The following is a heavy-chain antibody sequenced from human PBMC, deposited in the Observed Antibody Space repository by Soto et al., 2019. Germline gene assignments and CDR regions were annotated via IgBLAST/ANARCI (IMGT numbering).Heavy chain of an antibody. CDR1: GGSISSYY. Sequence: SETLSLTCTVSGGSISSYYWSWIRQPPGKGLEWIGYIYYSGSTNYNPSLKSRVTISVDTSKNQFSLKLSSVTAADTAVYYCGSVGVAEAGNWFAPGGRGTLVPVS. V-gene: IGHV4-59*01. J-gene: IGHJ5*02. CDR2: IYYSGST. D-gene: IGHD6-13*01. CDR3: GSVGVAEAGNWFAP.